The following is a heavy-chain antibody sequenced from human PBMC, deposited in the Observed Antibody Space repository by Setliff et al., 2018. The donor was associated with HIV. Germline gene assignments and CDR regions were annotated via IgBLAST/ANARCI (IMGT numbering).Heavy chain of an antibody. J-gene: IGHJ3*02. V-gene: IGHV4-39*01. Sequence: SETLSLTCTVSGGYFTSRSYYWGWIRQPPGKGLEGIGSIFYSGITYYNPSLKSRVTISVDTSKNQFSLNLTSVTAADTAVYYCARSKTFYDFWGGYYTHGAFKIWGLGTMVTVSS. CDR3: ARSKTFYDFWGGYYTHGAFKI. CDR2: IFYSGIT. CDR1: GGYFTSRSYY. D-gene: IGHD3-3*01.